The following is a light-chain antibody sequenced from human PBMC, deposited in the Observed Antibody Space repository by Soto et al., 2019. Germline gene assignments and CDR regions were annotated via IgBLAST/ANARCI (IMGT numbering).Light chain of an antibody. J-gene: IGKJ5*01. V-gene: IGKV3-15*01. CDR2: GAS. CDR3: QQYNNWPFS. Sequence: EIVMTQSPATLSVSPGERATLSCRASQSFSSNLACYQQKPGQAPRLLIYGASTRATGIPARFSGTGSETDFTLTISGLQSEDSAIYFCQQYNNWPFSFGQGTRLEIK. CDR1: QSFSSN.